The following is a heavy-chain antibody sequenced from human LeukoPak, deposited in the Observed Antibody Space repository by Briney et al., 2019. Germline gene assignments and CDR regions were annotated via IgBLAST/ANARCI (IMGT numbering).Heavy chain of an antibody. CDR1: GGSISGYY. CDR2: IYYSGST. J-gene: IGHJ4*02. CDR3: ARGGSSYYDNSEVDY. V-gene: IGHV4-59*08. Sequence: KSSETLSLTCTISGGSISGYYWSWIRQPPGKGLEWIGYIYYSGSTKYNPSLKSRVTMSVDTSKNQFSLKLSSVTAADTAVYYCARGGSSYYDNSEVDYWGQGTLVTVSS. D-gene: IGHD3-22*01.